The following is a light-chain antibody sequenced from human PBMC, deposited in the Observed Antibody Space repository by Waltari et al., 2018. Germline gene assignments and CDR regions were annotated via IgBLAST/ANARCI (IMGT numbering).Light chain of an antibody. CDR2: KTS. J-gene: IGKJ1*01. V-gene: IGKV1-5*03. CDR3: QHYNSYSPWT. Sequence: DIQITQSTSTLSAFVGDRVTITCRASQSISDWLAWYEQKPVKAPEHLIYKTSTLESGVPSRFSGSGSGTEFTLTITSLQPDDFASYFCQHYNSYSPWTFGQGTKVETK. CDR1: QSISDW.